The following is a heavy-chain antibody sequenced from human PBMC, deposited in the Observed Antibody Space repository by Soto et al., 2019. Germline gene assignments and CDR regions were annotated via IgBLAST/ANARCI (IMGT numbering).Heavy chain of an antibody. J-gene: IGHJ6*02. CDR2: INPNSGGT. Sequence: GASVKVSCKASGYTFTGYYMHWVRQAPGQGLEWMGWINPNSGGTNHAQKFQGRVTMTRDTSISAAYMELSRLRSDDTAVYYCARDYTYPIFGVVITNGPSGMDVWGQGTTVTVSS. D-gene: IGHD3-3*01. V-gene: IGHV1-2*02. CDR1: GYTFTGYY. CDR3: ARDYTYPIFGVVITNGPSGMDV.